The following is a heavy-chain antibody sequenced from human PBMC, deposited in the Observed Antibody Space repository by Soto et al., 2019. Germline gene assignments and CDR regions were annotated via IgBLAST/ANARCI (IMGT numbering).Heavy chain of an antibody. Sequence: PSETLSLTCTVSGGSISGYFWTWIRQPPGKGLEWIGYISHTGITNYNSSLKSRVTISVDTSKNQFSLKLSSLTAADTAVYYCARMGNYDYIWGSYRYSFDYWGQGTLVTVSS. CDR3: ARMGNYDYIWGSYRYSFDY. V-gene: IGHV4-59*01. CDR2: ISHTGIT. CDR1: GGSISGYF. J-gene: IGHJ4*02. D-gene: IGHD3-16*02.